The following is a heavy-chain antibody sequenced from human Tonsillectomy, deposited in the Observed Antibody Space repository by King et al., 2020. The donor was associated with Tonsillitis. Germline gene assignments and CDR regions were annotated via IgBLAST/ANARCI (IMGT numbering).Heavy chain of an antibody. J-gene: IGHJ4*02. CDR2: IHQDGSED. V-gene: IGHV3-7*01. Sequence: VQLVESGGGLVQPGGSLRLSCAASGFTFRNYWMSWVRQAPGKGLEWVANIHQDGSEDYYVDSVKGRFTVSRDNARNLLYLQMNSLRAEDTAVYYCARAGHLEMATISDFWGQGTLVTVSS. CDR3: ARAGHLEMATISDF. CDR1: GFTFRNYW. D-gene: IGHD5-24*01.